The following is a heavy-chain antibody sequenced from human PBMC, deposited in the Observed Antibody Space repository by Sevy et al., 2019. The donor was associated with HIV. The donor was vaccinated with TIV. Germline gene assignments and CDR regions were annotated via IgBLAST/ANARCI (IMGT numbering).Heavy chain of an antibody. CDR1: GYTFTSYG. J-gene: IGHJ6*02. V-gene: IGHV1-18*01. CDR3: ARSRETYYDFWSGYYAYYYGMDV. CDR2: ISAYNGNT. Sequence: ASVKVSCKASGYTFTSYGISWVRQAPGQGLEWMGWISAYNGNTNYAQKLQGRVTMTTDTSTRTAYMESRGLRSDDTAVNYGARSRETYYDFWSGYYAYYYGMDVWGQGTTVTVSS. D-gene: IGHD3-3*01.